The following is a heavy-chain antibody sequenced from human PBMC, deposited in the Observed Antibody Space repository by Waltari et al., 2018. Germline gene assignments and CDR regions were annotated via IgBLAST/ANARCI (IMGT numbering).Heavy chain of an antibody. CDR1: GGSISSYY. J-gene: IGHJ6*03. Sequence: QVQLQESGPGLVKPSETLSLTCTVSGGSISSYYWSWIRQPPGKGLEWIGYIYYSGSTNYHPSLKSRVTISVDTSKNQFSLKLSSVTAADTAVYYCARANYYYYYMDVWGKGTMVTVSS. CDR2: IYYSGST. V-gene: IGHV4-59*01. CDR3: ARANYYYYYMDV.